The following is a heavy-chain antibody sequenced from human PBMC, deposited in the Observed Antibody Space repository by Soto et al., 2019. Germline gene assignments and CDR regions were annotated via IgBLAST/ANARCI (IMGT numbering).Heavy chain of an antibody. Sequence: SETLSLTCAVYGGSFSGYYWSWIRQPPGKGLEWIGGINHSGSTYYNPSLKSRVTISVDTSKNQFSLKLSSVTAADTAVYYCAREYDFWSGSFDYWGQGTLVTVSS. V-gene: IGHV4-34*01. J-gene: IGHJ4*02. CDR1: GGSFSGYY. D-gene: IGHD3-3*01. CDR2: INHSGST. CDR3: AREYDFWSGSFDY.